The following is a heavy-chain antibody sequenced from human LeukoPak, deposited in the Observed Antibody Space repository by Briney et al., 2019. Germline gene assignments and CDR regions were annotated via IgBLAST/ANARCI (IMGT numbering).Heavy chain of an antibody. CDR1: RFTSSFTFTKYG. V-gene: IGHV3-23*01. D-gene: IGHD3-22*01. CDR2: ISDSGATT. J-gene: IGHJ4*02. CDR3: AKGAYYDSSGYRLFDY. Sequence: GRTLRLSCAASRFTSSFTFTKYGMHWVRHAPGKGLEGVSAISDSGATTYYADSVKGRFTISRDNSKNTLYLQMNSLRAEDTAVYYCAKGAYYDSSGYRLFDYWGQGTLVTVSS.